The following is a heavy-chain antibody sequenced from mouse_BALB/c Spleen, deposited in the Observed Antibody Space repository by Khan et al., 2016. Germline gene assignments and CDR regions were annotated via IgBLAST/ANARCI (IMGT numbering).Heavy chain of an antibody. J-gene: IGHJ3*01. Sequence: EVQLQESGPGLVKPSQSLSLTCTVTGYSITSDYAWNWIRQFPGNKLEWMGYISYSGSTSYNTSLKSRISITRDTSKNQFFLQLNSVTTEDTATEYCARGDYGSSSWFAYWGQGTLVTVSA. CDR1: GYSITSDYA. V-gene: IGHV3-2*02. D-gene: IGHD1-1*01. CDR2: ISYSGST. CDR3: ARGDYGSSSWFAY.